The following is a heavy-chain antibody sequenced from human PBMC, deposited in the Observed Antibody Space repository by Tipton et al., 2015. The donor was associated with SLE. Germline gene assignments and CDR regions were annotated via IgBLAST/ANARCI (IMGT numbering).Heavy chain of an antibody. CDR2: IRYSGST. V-gene: IGHV4-59*01. D-gene: IGHD1-14*01. J-gene: IGHJ6*02. CDR1: GGSFSVYY. CDR3: ARETPGGDYYYGMDV. Sequence: LRLSCTVSGGSFSVYYWSWIRQPPGKGLEWIGFIRYSGSTSYNPSLKSRVTISVDTSKNQFSLKLISVTAADTAVYYCARETPGGDYYYGMDVWGQGTTVTVSS.